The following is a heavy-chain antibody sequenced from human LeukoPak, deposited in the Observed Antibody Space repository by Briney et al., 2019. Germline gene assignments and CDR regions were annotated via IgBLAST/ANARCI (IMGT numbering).Heavy chain of an antibody. D-gene: IGHD1-26*01. V-gene: IGHV3-23*01. CDR3: ARGQWELVDY. Sequence: GGSLRLSCAASGFTFSSYGMHWVRQAPGKGLEWVSTISGSGSGVNTYYADFVKGRFTISRDNSKNTLYLQMNSLRAEDTAVYYCARGQWELVDYWGQGTLVTVSS. CDR1: GFTFSSYG. CDR2: ISGSGSGVNT. J-gene: IGHJ4*02.